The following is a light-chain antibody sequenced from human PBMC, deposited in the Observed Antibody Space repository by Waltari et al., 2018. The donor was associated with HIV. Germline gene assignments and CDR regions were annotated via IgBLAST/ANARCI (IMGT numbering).Light chain of an antibody. Sequence: SYVLTQPPSVSVAPGQTARITCGGNNLGSKSVHWYQQKPGQAPVLVISDDSDRPSGIPERFSGSKSGNTATLTISRVEAGDEADYYCQVWDSSSDHWVFGGGTKLTVL. V-gene: IGLV3-21*02. J-gene: IGLJ3*02. CDR2: DDS. CDR3: QVWDSSSDHWV. CDR1: NLGSKS.